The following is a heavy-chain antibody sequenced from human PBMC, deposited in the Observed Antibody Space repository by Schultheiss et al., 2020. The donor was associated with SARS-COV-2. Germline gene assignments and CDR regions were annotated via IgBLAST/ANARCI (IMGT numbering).Heavy chain of an antibody. J-gene: IGHJ6*03. V-gene: IGHV4-4*07. CDR2: IYTSGST. CDR3: ARDGGSGSYYNVYYYMDV. D-gene: IGHD3-10*01. CDR1: GGSFSGYY. Sequence: SETLSLTCAVYGGSFSGYYWSWIRQPAGKGLEWIGRIYTSGSTNYNPSLKSRVTMSVDTSKNQFSLKLSSVTAADTAVYYCARDGGSGSYYNVYYYMDVWGKGTTVTVSS.